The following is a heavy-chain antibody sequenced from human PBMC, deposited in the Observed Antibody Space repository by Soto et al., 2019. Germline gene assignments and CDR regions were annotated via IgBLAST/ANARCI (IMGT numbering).Heavy chain of an antibody. Sequence: GASLKSSCKGSGYSFGGYWITWLRQKPAKGLESMGRIAPSDSKTYYSPSFRGNVTISVTKSITTVFLQRSRRRALDTAIYYYARQIYDSDTGPIFQYYFDSWGQGTRVTVYS. J-gene: IGHJ4*02. CDR1: GYSFGGYW. D-gene: IGHD3-22*01. V-gene: IGHV5-10-1*01. CDR3: ARQIYDSDTGPIFQYYFDS. CDR2: IAPSDSKT.